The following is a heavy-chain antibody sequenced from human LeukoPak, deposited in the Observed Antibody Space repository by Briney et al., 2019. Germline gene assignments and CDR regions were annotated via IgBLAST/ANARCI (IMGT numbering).Heavy chain of an antibody. CDR3: ARGQLGYYDSSGYYVN. V-gene: IGHV4-4*02. D-gene: IGHD3-22*01. Sequence: SETLSLTCAVSGGSISSSNWWSWVRQPPGKGLEWIGEIYHSGSTNYNPSLKSRVTISVDKSKNQFSLKLSSVTAADTAVYYYARGQLGYYDSSGYYVNWGQGTLVTVSS. CDR2: IYHSGST. CDR1: GGSISSSNW. J-gene: IGHJ4*02.